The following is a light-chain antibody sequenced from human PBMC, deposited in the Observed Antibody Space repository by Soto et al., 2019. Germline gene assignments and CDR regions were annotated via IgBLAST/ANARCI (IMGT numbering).Light chain of an antibody. J-gene: IGKJ3*01. Sequence: DLQMTQSPSSLSASVGDRVTITCRASDDISNYLNWYQQKPGKAPKVLIYDASHLESGVPSRFSGGGSGTEFTFTISSLQAEDIATYYCQQYANLPLTFGPGTKVDIK. V-gene: IGKV1-33*01. CDR1: DDISNY. CDR2: DAS. CDR3: QQYANLPLT.